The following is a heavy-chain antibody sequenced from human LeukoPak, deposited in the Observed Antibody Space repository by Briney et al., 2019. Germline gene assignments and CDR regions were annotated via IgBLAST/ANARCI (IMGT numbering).Heavy chain of an antibody. CDR2: IDWDNNR. V-gene: IGHV2-70*11. J-gene: IGHJ4*02. CDR1: GFSLSTSGMC. D-gene: IGHD3-22*01. CDR3: ARGTSYYYDSSGYFVFDY. Sequence: SGPTLVNPTQTLTLTCTFSGFSLSTSGMCVSWIRQPPGKALEWLARIDWDNNRYYSTSLKTRLTISKDTSKNQVVLTMTNMDPVDTATYYCARGTSYYYDSSGYFVFDYWGQGTLVTVSS.